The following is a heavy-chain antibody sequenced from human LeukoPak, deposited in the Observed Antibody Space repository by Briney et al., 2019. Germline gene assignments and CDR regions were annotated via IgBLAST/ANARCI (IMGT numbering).Heavy chain of an antibody. CDR2: IYSGGST. CDR3: ATYYGDYEYY. V-gene: IGHV3-53*01. D-gene: IGHD4-17*01. J-gene: IGHJ4*02. CDR1: GFIVSSNY. Sequence: GGSLRLSCAASGFIVSSNYMSWVRQAPGKGLEGFSVIYSGGSTYYADSVKGRFTISRDNSKNTLYLQMNSLRAEDTAVYYCATYYGDYEYYWGQGTLVTVSS.